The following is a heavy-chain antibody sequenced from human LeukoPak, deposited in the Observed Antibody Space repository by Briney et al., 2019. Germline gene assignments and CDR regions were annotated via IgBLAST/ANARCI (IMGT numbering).Heavy chain of an antibody. D-gene: IGHD2-21*02. Sequence: SGTPSLTCTVSGGSISRDYWSWIRQPPGKGLEWIGYIYYTGSTNYNPSLKSRVTISVDTSKNQFSLKLSSVTAADTAVYYCARDGPYCGGDCYEIWGQGTMVTVSS. V-gene: IGHV4-59*01. CDR2: IYYTGST. CDR1: GGSISRDY. J-gene: IGHJ3*02. CDR3: ARDGPYCGGDCYEI.